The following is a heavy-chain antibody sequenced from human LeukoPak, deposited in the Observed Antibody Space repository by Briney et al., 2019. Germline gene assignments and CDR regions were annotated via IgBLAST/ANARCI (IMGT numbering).Heavy chain of an antibody. CDR1: GGTFSSYA. CDR2: IIPIFGTA. J-gene: IGHJ4*02. V-gene: IGHV1-69*13. Sequence: SVKVSCKASGGTFSSYAISWVRQAPGQGLEWMGGIIPIFGTANYAQKFQGRVTITADESTSTAYMELRSLRSDDTAVYYCARGGYSMKALGTWGQGTLVTVSS. CDR3: ARGGYSMKALGT. D-gene: IGHD2-15*01.